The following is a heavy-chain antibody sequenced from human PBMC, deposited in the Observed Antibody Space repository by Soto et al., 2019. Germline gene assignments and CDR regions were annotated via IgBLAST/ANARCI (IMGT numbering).Heavy chain of an antibody. CDR3: ARGKDSDGYYYFDY. J-gene: IGHJ4*02. D-gene: IGHD3-22*01. Sequence: PSETLSLTCTDSGGSISSGGYYWSWIRQHPGQGLEWIGYIYSSGGTYYHPSLKSRLIVSSVTSKNQCSLRLNSVTAADTAVYYCARGKDSDGYYYFDYWGQGTLVTVCS. V-gene: IGHV4-31*03. CDR2: IYSSGGT. CDR1: GGSISSGGYY.